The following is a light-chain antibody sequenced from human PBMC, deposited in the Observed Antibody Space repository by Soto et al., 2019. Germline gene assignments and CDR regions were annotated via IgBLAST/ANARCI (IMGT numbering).Light chain of an antibody. CDR1: HRISSW. Sequence: DIQMTQSPSTLSASVGERVTITCRASHRISSWLAWYQQKPGQAPKLLIYKASSLESGVPSRFSGRGSGTEFPLTSSSLPRDEEATYYCEQYNRYWTFGQGNKVDIK. V-gene: IGKV1-5*03. J-gene: IGKJ1*01. CDR2: KAS. CDR3: EQYNRYWT.